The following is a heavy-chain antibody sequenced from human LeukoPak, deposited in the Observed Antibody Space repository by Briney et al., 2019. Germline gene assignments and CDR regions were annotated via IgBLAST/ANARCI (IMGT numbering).Heavy chain of an antibody. CDR1: GFTFSSYG. CDR3: VSPNPFYCSGGSCYLPLDY. J-gene: IGHJ4*02. Sequence: GGSLRLSCAASGFTFSSYGMHWVRQAPGKGLEWVAFIRYDGSNKYYADSVKGRFTISRDNSKNTLYLQMNSLRAEVTAVYYCVSPNPFYCSGGSCYLPLDYWGQGTLVTVSS. CDR2: IRYDGSNK. V-gene: IGHV3-30*02. D-gene: IGHD2-15*01.